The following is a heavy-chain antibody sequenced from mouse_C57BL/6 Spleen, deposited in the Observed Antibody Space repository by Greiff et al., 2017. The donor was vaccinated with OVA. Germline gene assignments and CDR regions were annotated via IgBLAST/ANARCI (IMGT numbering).Heavy chain of an antibody. V-gene: IGHV1-69*01. D-gene: IGHD2-5*01. Sequence: VQLQQPGAELVMPGASVKLSCKASGYTFTSYWMHWVKQRPGQGLEWIGEIDPSDSYTNYNQKFKGKSTLTVDKSSSTAYMQLSSLTSEDSAVYYCARASYSNYDWYFDVWGTGTTVTFSS. CDR3: ARASYSNYDWYFDV. CDR2: IDPSDSYT. CDR1: GYTFTSYW. J-gene: IGHJ1*03.